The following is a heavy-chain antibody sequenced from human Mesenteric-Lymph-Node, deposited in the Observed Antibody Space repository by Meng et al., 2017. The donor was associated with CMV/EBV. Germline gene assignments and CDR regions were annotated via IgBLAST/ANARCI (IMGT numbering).Heavy chain of an antibody. J-gene: IGHJ4*02. CDR3: AKFMEAAPATIDY. CDR2: ISGSGDNT. Sequence: GESLKISCAASGFTFTNYAMNWVRQAPGKGLECVSAISGSGDNTYYADSVKGRFTISRDNSKNTLFLQINSLRADDTAIYYCAKFMEAAPATIDYWGRGTLVTVS. V-gene: IGHV3-23*01. CDR1: GFTFTNYA. D-gene: IGHD1-26*01.